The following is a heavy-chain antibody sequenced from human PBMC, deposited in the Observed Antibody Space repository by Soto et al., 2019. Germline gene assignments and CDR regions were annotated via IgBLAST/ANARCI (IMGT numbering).Heavy chain of an antibody. V-gene: IGHV1-3*01. D-gene: IGHD3-3*01. CDR2: INAGNGNT. CDR3: ARELGSIFGVVTDILYGMDV. Sequence: ASVKVSCKASGYTFTSYAMHWVRQAPGQRLEWMGWINAGNGNTKYSQKFQGRVTITRDTSASTAYMELSSLRSEDTAVYYCARELGSIFGVVTDILYGMDVWGQGTTVTVSS. CDR1: GYTFTSYA. J-gene: IGHJ6*02.